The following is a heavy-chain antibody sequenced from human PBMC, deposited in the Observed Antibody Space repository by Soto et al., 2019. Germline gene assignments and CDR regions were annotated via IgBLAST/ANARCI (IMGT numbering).Heavy chain of an antibody. Sequence: GGYLRLSCAASGFTFSSYSMNWVRQAPGKGLEWVSYISSSSSTIYYADSVKGRFTISRDNAKNSLYLQMNSLRAEDTAVYYCARVLANHTVYSCYGMDVWGQGTTVIVSS. CDR3: ARVLANHTVYSCYGMDV. J-gene: IGHJ6*02. V-gene: IGHV3-48*01. CDR2: ISSSSSTI. CDR1: GFTFSSYS. D-gene: IGHD4-17*01.